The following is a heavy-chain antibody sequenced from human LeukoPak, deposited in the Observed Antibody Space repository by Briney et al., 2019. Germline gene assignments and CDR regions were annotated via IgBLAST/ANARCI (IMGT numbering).Heavy chain of an antibody. V-gene: IGHV3-23*01. J-gene: IGHJ4*02. CDR3: AKQVGATRGYFDY. Sequence: PGGSLRLSCAASGFTFSSYAVNWVRQAPGKGLEWVSAISGSGGSTYYADSVKGRFTISRDNSKNTLYLQMNSLRAEDTAVYYCAKQVGATRGYFDYWGQGTLVTVSS. D-gene: IGHD1-26*01. CDR1: GFTFSSYA. CDR2: ISGSGGST.